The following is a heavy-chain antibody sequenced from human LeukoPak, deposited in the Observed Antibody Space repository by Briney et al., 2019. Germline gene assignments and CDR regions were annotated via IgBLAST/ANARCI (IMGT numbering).Heavy chain of an antibody. CDR1: GFTFNTYT. D-gene: IGHD3-9*01. Sequence: GGSLRLSCAASGFTFNTYTMNWVRQAPGKGLEWVSSITASSTAIYSSDSVKGRFTISRDNAKNLLYLQMNSLRAEDTAVYYCARTYYDILTGYNPYFDYWGQGILVTVSS. J-gene: IGHJ4*02. CDR2: ITASSTAI. CDR3: ARTYYDILTGYNPYFDY. V-gene: IGHV3-21*01.